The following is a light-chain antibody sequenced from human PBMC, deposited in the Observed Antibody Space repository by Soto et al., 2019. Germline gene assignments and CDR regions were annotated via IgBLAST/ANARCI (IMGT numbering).Light chain of an antibody. CDR3: QQFGSSPGFT. J-gene: IGKJ3*01. CDR1: QSINSRY. CDR2: GAS. Sequence: EIVLTQSPGTLSLSPGERATLSCRASQSINSRYLAWYQQKPSQAPRLLIYGASSRATGIPDRFSGSGSGTDFTLTISRLEPEDFAVYYCQQFGSSPGFTFGPGTIVDIK. V-gene: IGKV3-20*01.